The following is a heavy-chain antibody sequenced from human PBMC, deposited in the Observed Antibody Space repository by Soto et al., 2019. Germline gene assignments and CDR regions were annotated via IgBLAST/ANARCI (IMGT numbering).Heavy chain of an antibody. Sequence: GESLKISCKGSGYSFTSYWIGWVRQMPGKGLEWMGIIYPGDSDTRYSPSFQGQVTISADKSISTAYLKWSSLKASDTAMYYCARLAGTDRIVGANCFDYWGQATLVTVSS. D-gene: IGHD1-26*01. J-gene: IGHJ4*02. V-gene: IGHV5-51*01. CDR2: IYPGDSDT. CDR3: ARLAGTDRIVGANCFDY. CDR1: GYSFTSYW.